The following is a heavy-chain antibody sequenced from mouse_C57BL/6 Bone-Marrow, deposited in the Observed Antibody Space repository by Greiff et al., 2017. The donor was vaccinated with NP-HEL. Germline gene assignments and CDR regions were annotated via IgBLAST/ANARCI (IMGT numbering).Heavy chain of an antibody. D-gene: IGHD2-5*01. V-gene: IGHV1-15*01. J-gene: IGHJ4*01. CDR3: TAYYSNMDY. Sequence: QVQLQQSGAELVRPGASVTLSCKASGYTFTDYEMHWVKQTPVHGLEWIGAIDPETGGTAYNQKFKGKAILTADKSSSTAYMGLRSLTSEDSAVYYCTAYYSNMDYWGQGTSVTVSS. CDR1: GYTFTDYE. CDR2: IDPETGGT.